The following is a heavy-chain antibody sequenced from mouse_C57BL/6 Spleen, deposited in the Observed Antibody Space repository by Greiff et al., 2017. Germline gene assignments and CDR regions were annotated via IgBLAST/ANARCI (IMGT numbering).Heavy chain of an antibody. D-gene: IGHD1-1*01. CDR3: AKGYYYGSSPWFAY. CDR1: GYSFTDYN. V-gene: IGHV1-39*01. CDR2: INPNYGTT. Sequence: QLQQSGPELVKPGASVKISCKASGYSFTDYNMNWVKQSNGKSLEWIGVINPNYGTTSYNQKFKGKATLTVDQSSSTAYMQLNSLTSEDSAVYYCAKGYYYGSSPWFAYWGQGTLVTVSA. J-gene: IGHJ3*01.